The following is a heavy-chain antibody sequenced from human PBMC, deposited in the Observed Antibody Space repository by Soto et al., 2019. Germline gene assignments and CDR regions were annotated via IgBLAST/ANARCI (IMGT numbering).Heavy chain of an antibody. J-gene: IGHJ4*01. Sequence: SETLSLTCAVYGGSFSGYYWSWIRQPPGKGLEWIGEINHSGSTNYNPSLKSRVTISVDTSKNHFSLKLTFMTAADTAVYYCETLPHYDDPNAGFWGHGILVPVSS. CDR3: ETLPHYDDPNAGF. CDR1: GGSFSGYY. D-gene: IGHD4-17*01. V-gene: IGHV4-34*01. CDR2: INHSGST.